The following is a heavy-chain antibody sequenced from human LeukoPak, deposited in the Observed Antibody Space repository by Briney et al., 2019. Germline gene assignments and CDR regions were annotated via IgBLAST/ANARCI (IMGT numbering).Heavy chain of an antibody. Sequence: GGSLRLPCAASGFTLCRYSVKRVPPAPGKGLEGVSSISSCSSYIYYAHSVKGRFTISRDNAKTSLNLQMNSLRAEDTAVYYCARDPDILGYCSSTTCFGLFDPWGQGTLVTVSS. D-gene: IGHD2-2*01. CDR3: ARDPDILGYCSSTTCFGLFDP. V-gene: IGHV3-21*01. CDR2: ISSCSSYI. CDR1: GFTLCRYS. J-gene: IGHJ5*02.